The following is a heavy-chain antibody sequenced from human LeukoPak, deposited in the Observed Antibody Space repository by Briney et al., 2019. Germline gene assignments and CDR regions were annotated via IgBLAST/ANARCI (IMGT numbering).Heavy chain of an antibody. V-gene: IGHV4-30-4*08. CDR3: ARLFRSWSYQSIVYYYYGMDV. Sequence: PSQTLSLTCTVSGGSIGNDAYYWSCIRQHPGKGLEWIGYIYYSGSTYYNPSLKSRVTISVDTSKNQFSLKLSSETAADTAVYYCARLFRSWSYQSIVYYYYGMDVWGQGTTVTVSS. CDR1: GGSIGNDAYY. CDR2: IYYSGST. D-gene: IGHD6-13*01. J-gene: IGHJ6*02.